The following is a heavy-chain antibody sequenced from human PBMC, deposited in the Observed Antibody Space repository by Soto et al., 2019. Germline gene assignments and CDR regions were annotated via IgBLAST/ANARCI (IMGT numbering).Heavy chain of an antibody. J-gene: IGHJ5*02. V-gene: IGHV4-59*02. Sequence: QVQLQESGPGLVKPSETPSLTCTVSGGYVSSYYWSWIRQPPGKGLEWIGYSGSTNYNPSLKSRVTISVDTSKNQFSLNLSSVTAADTAVYYCARLSAGWLDPWGQGTPVTVAS. CDR3: ARLSAGWLDP. CDR1: GGYVSSYY. CDR2: SGST. D-gene: IGHD6-19*01.